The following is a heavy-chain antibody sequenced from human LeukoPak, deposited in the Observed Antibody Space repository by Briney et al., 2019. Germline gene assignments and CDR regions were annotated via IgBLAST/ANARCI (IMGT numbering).Heavy chain of an antibody. CDR1: GFTFNDYY. Sequence: GGSLRLSCVGSGFTFNDYYMSWVRQAPGKGLEWVAVIWYDGSNKYYADSVKGRFTISRDNSKNTLYLQMNSLRAEDTAVYYCAKGRGYSSSSLDYWGQGTLVTVSS. D-gene: IGHD6-6*01. V-gene: IGHV3-33*08. CDR2: IWYDGSNK. CDR3: AKGRGYSSSSLDY. J-gene: IGHJ4*02.